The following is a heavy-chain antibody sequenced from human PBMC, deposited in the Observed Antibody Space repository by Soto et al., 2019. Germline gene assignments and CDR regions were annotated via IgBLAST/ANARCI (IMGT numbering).Heavy chain of an antibody. D-gene: IGHD5-12*01. V-gene: IGHV3-74*01. CDR3: LRGNSGYGNFDY. CDR1: GFTFSSYW. CDR2: IKGDGSET. Sequence: GWSLRLSCAASGFTFSSYWMHWVRQAPGKGLVWVSRIKGDGSETNYADSVKGRFTISRDNAKNTLYLQLNSLRAEDTAVYYCLRGNSGYGNFDYWGQGTRVTVS. J-gene: IGHJ4*02.